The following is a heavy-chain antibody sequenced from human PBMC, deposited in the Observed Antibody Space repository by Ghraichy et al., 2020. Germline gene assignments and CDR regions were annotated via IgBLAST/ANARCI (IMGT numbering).Heavy chain of an antibody. V-gene: IGHV4-31*03. CDR1: GGPISSGGYY. D-gene: IGHD4-11*01. CDR3: ARAYIDYDYSNYYYGMDV. CDR2: IYYSGST. J-gene: IGHJ6*02. Sequence: SETLSLTCTVSGGPISSGGYYWSWIRQHPGKGLEWIGYIYYSGSTYYNPSLKSRVTISVDTSKNQFSLKLSSVTAADTAVYYCARAYIDYDYSNYYYGMDVWGQGTTVTVSS.